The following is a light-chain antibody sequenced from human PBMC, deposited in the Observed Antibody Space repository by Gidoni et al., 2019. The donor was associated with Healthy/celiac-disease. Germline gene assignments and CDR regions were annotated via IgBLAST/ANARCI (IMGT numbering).Light chain of an antibody. J-gene: IGLJ2*01. CDR2: QDS. CDR3: QAWDSSTCV. V-gene: IGLV3-1*01. CDR1: KLGDKY. Sequence: SYELTQPPSVSVSPGQTASITCSGDKLGDKYACWYQQKPGQSPVLVIYQDSKRPSGTPERFSGSNSGNTATLTISGTQAMDEADYYCQAWDSSTCVFGGGTKLTVL.